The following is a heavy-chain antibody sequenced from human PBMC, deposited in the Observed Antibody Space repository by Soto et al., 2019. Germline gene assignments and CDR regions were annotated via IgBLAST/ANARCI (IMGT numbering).Heavy chain of an antibody. J-gene: IGHJ4*02. V-gene: IGHV3-64D*06. CDR1: GFPFSLYG. CDR3: VKGSAAGAGYFYDN. CDR2: ISSDGGET. D-gene: IGHD6-13*01. Sequence: AGGSLRLSCSASGFPFSLYGVQWVRQAPGKGLEYVAGISSDGGETYHADSVKGRFTISRDNPKRTLYLQMTSLRVEDTAVYYCVKGSAAGAGYFYDNWGQGTLVTVSS.